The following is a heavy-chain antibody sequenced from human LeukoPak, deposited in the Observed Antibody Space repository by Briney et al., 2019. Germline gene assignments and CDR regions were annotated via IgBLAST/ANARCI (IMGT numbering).Heavy chain of an antibody. CDR3: AKDRQRQQVLGYYLDS. CDR1: GFTFSNYA. J-gene: IGHJ4*02. CDR2: ISGSGDST. D-gene: IGHD6-25*01. Sequence: PGGSLRLSCAASGFTFSNYAVTWVRQAPGKGLEWVSAISGSGDSTFYADSVKGRFTISRDNSKNTLYLQMNSLRAEDTALYYCAKDRQRQQVLGYYLDSWGQGTLVTVSS. V-gene: IGHV3-23*01.